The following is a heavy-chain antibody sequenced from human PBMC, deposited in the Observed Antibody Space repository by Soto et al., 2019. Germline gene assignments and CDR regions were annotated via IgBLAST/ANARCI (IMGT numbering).Heavy chain of an antibody. Sequence: QVQLVQSGAEVKKPGASVRVSCEASGYTFTSYAMHWVRQAPGQRLEWVGWINTGNGNTIYSQKFQGRVTITRDTSASTAYVELSSLRSEDTAVYYCARGTCSGGSCYSFHFDYWGQGTLVTVSS. V-gene: IGHV1-3*04. J-gene: IGHJ4*02. CDR2: INTGNGNT. CDR3: ARGTCSGGSCYSFHFDY. CDR1: GYTFTSYA. D-gene: IGHD2-15*01.